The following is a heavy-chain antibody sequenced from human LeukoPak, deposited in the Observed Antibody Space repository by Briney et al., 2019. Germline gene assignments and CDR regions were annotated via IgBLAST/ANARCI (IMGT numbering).Heavy chain of an antibody. CDR2: ISSSDSTI. D-gene: IGHD1-7*01. CDR3: ARDSEGVTGTTSWFDP. Sequence: PGGSLRLSCAASGFTFSDYYMSWIRQAPGKGLEWVSYISSSDSTIYYADSVKGRFTISRDNAKNSLYLQMNSLRAEDTAVYYCARDSEGVTGTTSWFDPWGQGTLVTVSS. CDR1: GFTFSDYY. J-gene: IGHJ5*02. V-gene: IGHV3-11*04.